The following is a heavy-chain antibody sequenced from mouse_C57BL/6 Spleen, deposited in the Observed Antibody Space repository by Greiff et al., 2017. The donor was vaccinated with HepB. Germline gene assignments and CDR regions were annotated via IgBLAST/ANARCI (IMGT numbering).Heavy chain of an antibody. D-gene: IGHD4-1*01. Sequence: EVKLQESGPGLVKPSQSLSLTCSVTGYSITSGYYWNWIRQFPGNKLEWMGYISYDGSNNYNPSLKNRISITRDTSKNQFFLKLNSVTTEDTATYYCARDRELGLAYWGQGTTLTVSS. CDR2: ISYDGSN. J-gene: IGHJ2*01. CDR3: ARDRELGLAY. V-gene: IGHV3-6*01. CDR1: GYSITSGYY.